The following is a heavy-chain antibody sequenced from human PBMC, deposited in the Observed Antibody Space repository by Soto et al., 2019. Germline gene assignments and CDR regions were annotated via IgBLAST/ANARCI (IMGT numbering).Heavy chain of an antibody. CDR2: IYYAGTT. V-gene: IGHV4-59*08. J-gene: IGHJ4*02. D-gene: IGHD3-22*01. CDR1: DGSISPYY. Sequence: PSETLSLTCTVSDGSISPYYWSWIRQPPGKGLEWIGYIYYAGTTTYNPSLKSRVSISVDTSKNEVSLKLTSVTAADTAVYYCTRLGGYYQALDSWGQGTVGTVSS. CDR3: TRLGGYYQALDS.